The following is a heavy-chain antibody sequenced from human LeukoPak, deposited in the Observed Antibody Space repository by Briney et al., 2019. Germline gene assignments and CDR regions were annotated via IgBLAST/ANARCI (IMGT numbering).Heavy chain of an antibody. CDR1: GGTFSSYA. CDR2: IIPILGIA. CDR3: ARDFREVPAAITGSGAFDI. J-gene: IGHJ3*02. V-gene: IGHV1-69*04. D-gene: IGHD2-2*01. Sequence: SVKVSCKASGGTFSSYAISWVRQAPGQGLAWMGRIIPILGIANYVQKFQGRVTITADKSTSTAYMELSSLRSEDTAVYYCARDFREVPAAITGSGAFDIWGQGTMVTVSS.